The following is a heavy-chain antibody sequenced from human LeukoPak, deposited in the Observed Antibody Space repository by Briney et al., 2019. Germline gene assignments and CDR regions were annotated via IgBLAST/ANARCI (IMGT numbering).Heavy chain of an antibody. Sequence: QPGGSHGLGCAASGFTFSSFEMNWVGQAPGKGLEWVSYISSSGSSTYYADSVKGRFTISRDNAKNSLYLQMNSLRAEDTAVYYCARTPYSPRAFDIWGEGKVATVSS. CDR3: ARTPYSPRAFDI. D-gene: IGHD2-15*01. J-gene: IGHJ3*02. V-gene: IGHV3-48*03. CDR1: GFTFSSFE. CDR2: ISSSGSST.